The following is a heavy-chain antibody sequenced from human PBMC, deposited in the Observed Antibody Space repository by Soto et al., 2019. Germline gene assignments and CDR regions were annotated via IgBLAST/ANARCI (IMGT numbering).Heavy chain of an antibody. CDR1: GGSISSYY. Sequence: QVQLQESGPGLVKPSETLSLTRTVSGGSISSYYWSWIRQPPGKGLEWIGYIYYSGSTNYNPSLKSRVNLSVDTSKNQFSLKLSSVTAADTAVYYCARGCGDYVFDYWGQGTLVTVSS. CDR3: ARGCGDYVFDY. V-gene: IGHV4-59*01. D-gene: IGHD4-17*01. CDR2: IYYSGST. J-gene: IGHJ4*02.